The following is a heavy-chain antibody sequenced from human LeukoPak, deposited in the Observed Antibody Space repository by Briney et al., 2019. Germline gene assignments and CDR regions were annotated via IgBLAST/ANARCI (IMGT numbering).Heavy chain of an antibody. J-gene: IGHJ4*02. CDR2: VHLDGRT. V-gene: IGHV4-4*02. CDR1: GGSISSTNW. Sequence: SETLSLTCGVSGGSISSTNWWTWVRQPPGKGLGWIGEVHLDGRTNYNPSLQSRLTMSVDFSENHISLKLTSVTAADTAVYYCAREGGPFRPLDYSGQGTLVTVSS. D-gene: IGHD2/OR15-2a*01. CDR3: AREGGPFRPLDY.